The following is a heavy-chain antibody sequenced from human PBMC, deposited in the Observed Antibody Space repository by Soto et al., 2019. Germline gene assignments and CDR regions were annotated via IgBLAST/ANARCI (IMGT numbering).Heavy chain of an antibody. V-gene: IGHV4-4*02. CDR2: IYHSGSA. J-gene: IGHJ5*02. CDR1: GGSISSSNW. CDR3: ARISPLYYDSSGYDNWFDP. D-gene: IGHD3-22*01. Sequence: SETLSLTCAVSGGSISSSNWWSWVRQPPGKGLEWIGEIYHSGSANYNPSLKSRVTISVDKSKNQFSLKLSSVTAADTAVYYCARISPLYYDSSGYDNWFDPWGQGTLVTV.